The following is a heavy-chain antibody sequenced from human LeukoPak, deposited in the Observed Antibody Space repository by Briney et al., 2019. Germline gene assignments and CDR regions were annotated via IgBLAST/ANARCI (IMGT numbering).Heavy chain of an antibody. CDR1: GYSISSGYY. V-gene: IGHV4-61*01. Sequence: TASETLSLTCTVSGYSISSGYYWGWIRQPPGKGLEWIGYIYYSGSTNYNPSLKSRVTISVDTSKNQFSLKLSSVIAADTAVYYCARTTEGYCSSASCFGFSYSYYMDVWGKGTTVTISS. CDR2: IYYSGST. J-gene: IGHJ6*03. D-gene: IGHD2-2*01. CDR3: ARTTEGYCSSASCFGFSYSYYMDV.